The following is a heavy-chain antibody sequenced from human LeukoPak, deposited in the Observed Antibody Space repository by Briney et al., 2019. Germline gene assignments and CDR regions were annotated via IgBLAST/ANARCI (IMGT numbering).Heavy chain of an antibody. Sequence: PSETLFPTCGVYGGSFSGYYWTWIRQPPGKGLEWIGEINHSGITNYNPSLKSRVTISIDTSKSQFSLKLNSVTAADTAVYYCSRGLSDVYWGQGTLVTVSS. V-gene: IGHV4-34*01. J-gene: IGHJ4*02. CDR1: GGSFSGYY. CDR3: SRGLSDVY. CDR2: INHSGIT.